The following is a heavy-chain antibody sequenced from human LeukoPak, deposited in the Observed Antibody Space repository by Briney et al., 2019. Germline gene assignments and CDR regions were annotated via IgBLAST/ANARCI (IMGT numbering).Heavy chain of an antibody. J-gene: IGHJ4*02. D-gene: IGHD3-16*01. Sequence: GSLRLSCAASGFIFSKAWMAWVRQAPGKGLEWVGHIKPKTDDGTTDYAAPVKGRFTISRDDPKSTLYLQMNSLNTEDTAVYFCTSALNLVLGELLGYWGQGTLVTVSS. CDR2: IKPKTDDGTT. CDR1: GFIFSKAW. CDR3: TSALNLVLGELLGY. V-gene: IGHV3-15*01.